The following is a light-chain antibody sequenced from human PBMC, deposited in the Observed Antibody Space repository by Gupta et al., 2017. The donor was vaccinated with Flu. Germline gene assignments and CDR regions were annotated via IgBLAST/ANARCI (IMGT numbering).Light chain of an antibody. CDR1: QSISDF. CDR3: QQSYNSLYS. CDR2: YAS. J-gene: IGKJ2*03. V-gene: IGKV1-39*01. Sequence: DIQMTQSPSSLSASVGDRVTLTCRTSQSISDFLNWYQQKPGKAPKLLIYYASSLQSGVPSRFSGSGYGTDFTLTITKVQPDDFGTYYCQQSYNSLYSFGQRTKLEIK.